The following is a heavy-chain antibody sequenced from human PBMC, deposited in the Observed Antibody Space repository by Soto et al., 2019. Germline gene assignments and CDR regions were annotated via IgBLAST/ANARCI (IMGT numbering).Heavy chain of an antibody. J-gene: IGHJ6*02. CDR1: GITFSNAW. CDR3: TTDLVYAGHHYYYGMDV. CDR2: IRSKTDGGTT. V-gene: IGHV3-15*01. D-gene: IGHD2-8*01. Sequence: PGGSLRLSCAASGITFSNAWMNWVRQAPGKGLEYIGRIRSKTDGGTTEYAAPVEGRFTISRDDSKNTLYLQMNSLKTEDTAVYYCTTDLVYAGHHYYYGMDVWGQGTTVTVSS.